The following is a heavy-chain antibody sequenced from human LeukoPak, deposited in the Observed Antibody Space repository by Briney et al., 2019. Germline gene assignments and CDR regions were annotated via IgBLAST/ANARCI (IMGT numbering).Heavy chain of an antibody. D-gene: IGHD2-2*01. J-gene: IGHJ4*02. CDR2: ISGSGGST. Sequence: GGSLRLSCAASGFTFSSYAMSWVRQAPGKGLEWVSAISGSGGSTYYADSVKGRFTISRDNSKNTLYLQMNSLRAEDTAVYYCAIDRTPDCSSTSCLFVFDYWGQGTLVTVPS. CDR3: AIDRTPDCSSTSCLFVFDY. CDR1: GFTFSSYA. V-gene: IGHV3-23*01.